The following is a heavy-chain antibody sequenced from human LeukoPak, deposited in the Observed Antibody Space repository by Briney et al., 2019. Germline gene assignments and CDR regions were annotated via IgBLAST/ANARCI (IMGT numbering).Heavy chain of an antibody. D-gene: IGHD1-1*01. J-gene: IGHJ4*02. V-gene: IGHV4-38-2*02. CDR3: ARRILEPSPLWYFDY. Sequence: SETLSLTCTVSGYSISSGYYWGWIRQPPGKGLEWIGSIYHSGSTYYNPSLKSRVTISVDTSKNQFSLKLSSVTAADTAVYYCARRILEPSPLWYFDYWGQGTLVTVSS. CDR2: IYHSGST. CDR1: GYSISSGYY.